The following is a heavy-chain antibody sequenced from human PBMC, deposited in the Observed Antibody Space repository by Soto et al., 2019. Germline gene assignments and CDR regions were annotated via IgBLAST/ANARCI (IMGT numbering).Heavy chain of an antibody. J-gene: IGHJ6*02. CDR1: GFTFSSYA. CDR3: AKAYYSNYYYYGMDV. V-gene: IGHV3-23*01. CDR2: ISGSGGST. Sequence: LSCAASGFTFSSYAMSWVRQAPGKGLEWVSAISGSGGSTYYADSVKGRFTISRDNSKNTLYLQMNSLRAEDTAVYYCAKAYYSNYYYYGMDVWGQGTTVTVSS. D-gene: IGHD4-4*01.